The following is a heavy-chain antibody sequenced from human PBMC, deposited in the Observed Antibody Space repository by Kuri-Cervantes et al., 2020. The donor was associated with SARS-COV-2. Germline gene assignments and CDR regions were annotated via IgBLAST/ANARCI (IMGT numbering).Heavy chain of an antibody. CDR2: ISRTGSYT. Sequence: GGSLRLSCTASGFTFSDYDMSWIRQAPGKGLEWVSYISRTGSYTNFASSVEGRVTVSRDNAKNSLYLQVNSLSVEDTAIYYCARDIPVTGRYFDYWGQGTPVTVSS. V-gene: IGHV3-11*05. J-gene: IGHJ4*02. CDR1: GFTFSDYD. CDR3: ARDIPVTGRYFDY. D-gene: IGHD6-19*01.